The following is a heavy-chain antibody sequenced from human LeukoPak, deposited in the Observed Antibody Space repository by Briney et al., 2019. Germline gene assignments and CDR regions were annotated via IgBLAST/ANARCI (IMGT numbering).Heavy chain of an antibody. CDR3: ARDQYASGYGSIFDY. CDR2: INPSGSST. D-gene: IGHD3-10*01. V-gene: IGHV1-46*01. J-gene: IGHJ4*02. Sequence: ASVKVSCKASGYTFTSHYMHWVRQAPGQGLEWMGLINPSGSSTLYAQKFQGRVTMTRDMSTTTDYMELSSLRSEDTAVYYCARDQYASGYGSIFDYWGQGTLVTVSS. CDR1: GYTFTSHY.